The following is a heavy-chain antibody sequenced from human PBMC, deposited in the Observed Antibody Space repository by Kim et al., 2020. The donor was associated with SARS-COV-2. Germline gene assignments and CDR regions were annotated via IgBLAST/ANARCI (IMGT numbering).Heavy chain of an antibody. D-gene: IGHD6-13*01. Sequence: YAASMKGRFTISRDDSKNTAYLQMNSLKTEDTAVYYCTRLSIAAAGTAHDYWGQGTLVTVSS. V-gene: IGHV3-73*01. CDR3: TRLSIAAAGTAHDY. J-gene: IGHJ4*02.